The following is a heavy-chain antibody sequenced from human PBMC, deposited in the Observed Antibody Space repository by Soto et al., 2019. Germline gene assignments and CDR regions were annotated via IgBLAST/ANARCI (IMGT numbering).Heavy chain of an antibody. CDR1: GYTLTELS. Sequence: ASVKVSCKVSGYTLTELSMHWVRQAPGKGLEWMGGFDPEDGETIYAQKFQGRVTMTEDTSTDTAYMELSSLRSVDTAVYYCATTIYGDYDYYYYGMDVWGQGTTVTVSS. D-gene: IGHD4-17*01. CDR3: ATTIYGDYDYYYYGMDV. J-gene: IGHJ6*02. CDR2: FDPEDGET. V-gene: IGHV1-24*01.